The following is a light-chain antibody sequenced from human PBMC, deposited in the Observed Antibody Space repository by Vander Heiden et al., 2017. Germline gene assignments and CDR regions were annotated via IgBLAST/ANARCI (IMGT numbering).Light chain of an antibody. Sequence: EIVLTQSPGTLSLSPGERATLSCRASQSVRRNSLAWYQQKRGQAPSLLMHGASSRATGIPDRFSGSGSGTDFTLTISRLEPEDSAVYYCQQEGNSPRTFGQGTKLEIK. V-gene: IGKV3-20*01. CDR1: QSVRRNS. CDR2: GAS. J-gene: IGKJ2*01. CDR3: QQEGNSPRT.